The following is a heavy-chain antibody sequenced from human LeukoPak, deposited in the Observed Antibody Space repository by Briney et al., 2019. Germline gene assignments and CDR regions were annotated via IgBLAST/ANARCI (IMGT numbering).Heavy chain of an antibody. Sequence: SETLSLTRTVSGGSISSYYWSWIRQPPGKGLEWIGYIYYSGSTNYNPSLKSRVTISVDTSKNQFSLKLSSVTAADTAVYYCARDRGYSYGYDAFDIWGQGTMVTVSS. CDR2: IYYSGST. V-gene: IGHV4-59*01. CDR1: GGSISSYY. CDR3: ARDRGYSYGYDAFDI. D-gene: IGHD5-18*01. J-gene: IGHJ3*02.